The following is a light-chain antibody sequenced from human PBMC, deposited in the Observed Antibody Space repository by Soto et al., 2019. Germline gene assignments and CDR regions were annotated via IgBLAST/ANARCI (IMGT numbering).Light chain of an antibody. CDR1: QAISSS. V-gene: IGKV1-9*01. CDR2: AAS. J-gene: IGKJ2*01. Sequence: DIQLTQSPSFLSASVGDRVTITCRASQAISSSLAWYQHNPGKAPKLLIYAASTLQNGVPSSFSSSGSGTEFTLTISILQPEDFATNYSQHLNDYRYTFGQGTKVEIK. CDR3: QHLNDYRYT.